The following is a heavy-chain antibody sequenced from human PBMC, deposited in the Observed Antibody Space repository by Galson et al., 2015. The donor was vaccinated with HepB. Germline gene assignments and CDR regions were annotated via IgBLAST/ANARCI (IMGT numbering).Heavy chain of an antibody. J-gene: IGHJ4*02. D-gene: IGHD3-22*01. CDR1: GYTFTGYY. CDR3: ARETYDESSGYYVVEKGAFDY. V-gene: IGHV1-2*02. Sequence: SVKVSCKASGYTFTGYYMHWVRQAPGQGLEWMGWINPSNGGTKSAQKFQGRVTMTRDTSISTAYMELSRLRSDDTAVYYCARETYDESSGYYVVEKGAFDYWGQGTLVTVSS. CDR2: INPSNGGT.